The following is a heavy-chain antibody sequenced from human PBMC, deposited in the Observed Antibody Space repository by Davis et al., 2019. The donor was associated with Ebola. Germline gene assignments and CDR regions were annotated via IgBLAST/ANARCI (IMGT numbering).Heavy chain of an antibody. V-gene: IGHV4-59*05. J-gene: IGHJ6*02. Sequence: MPGGSLRLSCTVSGGSISSYYWSWIRQPPGKGLEWIGSIYYSGSTYYNPSLKSRVTISVDTSKNQFSLKLSSVTAADTAVYYCAITSKIEYYYYYGMDVWGQGTTVTVSS. CDR2: IYYSGST. CDR3: AITSKIEYYYYYGMDV. D-gene: IGHD3-22*01. CDR1: GGSISSYY.